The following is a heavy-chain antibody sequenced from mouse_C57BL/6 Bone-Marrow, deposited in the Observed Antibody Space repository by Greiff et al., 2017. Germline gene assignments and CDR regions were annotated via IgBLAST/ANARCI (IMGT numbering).Heavy chain of an antibody. V-gene: IGHV1-55*01. CDR3: VITTVNHLDY. Sequence: VQLQQPGAELVKPGASVQMSCKASGYTFTSYWITWVKQRPGQGLAWIGDIYPGSGSTNYNEKFKSKATLTVDTSSSTAYMQLSSLTSEDSAVNYCVITTVNHLDYWGQGTTLTVSS. CDR2: IYPGSGST. CDR1: GYTFTSYW. J-gene: IGHJ2*01. D-gene: IGHD1-1*01.